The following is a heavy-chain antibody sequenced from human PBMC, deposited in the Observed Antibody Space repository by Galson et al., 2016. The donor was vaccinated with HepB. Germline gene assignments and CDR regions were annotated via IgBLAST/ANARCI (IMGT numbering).Heavy chain of an antibody. J-gene: IGHJ4*02. Sequence: SLRLSCAASGSGFIYGSYWMSWVRQAPGKGLEWVANINQISSEKYYVDSVKGRFTISRDNAEKSVYLEMNSLRVEDTAVYYCAREQSGYKWAFDSWGQGTLVTVSS. CDR3: AREQSGYKWAFDS. CDR1: GSGFIYGSYW. CDR2: INQISSEK. V-gene: IGHV3-7*01. D-gene: IGHD3-3*01.